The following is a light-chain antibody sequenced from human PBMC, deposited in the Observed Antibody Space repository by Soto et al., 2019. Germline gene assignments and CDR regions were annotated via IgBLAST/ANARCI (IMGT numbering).Light chain of an antibody. J-gene: IGKJ4*01. Sequence: DIVLTQSPGTLSLSPGERATLSCRASQSISSSYLAWYQQKPGQAPRLLIHGVSTRATGIPDGFSGSGSGTDFTLTISRLEPEDFAVYYCQQYGTSLALTFGGGTKVDIK. CDR2: GVS. V-gene: IGKV3-20*01. CDR1: QSISSSY. CDR3: QQYGTSLALT.